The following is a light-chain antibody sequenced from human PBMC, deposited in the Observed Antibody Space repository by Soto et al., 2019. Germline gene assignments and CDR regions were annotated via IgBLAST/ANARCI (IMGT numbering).Light chain of an antibody. CDR1: QSVSFNY. CDR3: QQYGSSPYT. CDR2: DAS. Sequence: EIVLTQSPGTLSLSPGESATLSCGASQSVSFNYLAWYQQKVGLAPRLLIYDASRRATGTPDRFSGSGSGTDFTLTVSRQEPEDCAVYVCQQYGSSPYTCGQGPNLEIK. V-gene: IGKV3D-20*01. J-gene: IGKJ2*01.